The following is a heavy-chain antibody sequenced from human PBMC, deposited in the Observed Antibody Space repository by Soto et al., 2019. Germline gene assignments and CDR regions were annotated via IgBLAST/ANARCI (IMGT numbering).Heavy chain of an antibody. CDR3: AKGSAYGSPYYFDC. V-gene: IGHV3-23*01. CDR1: GFTFSSYA. Sequence: GGSLRLSCAASGFTFSSYAMSWVRQAPGKGLEWISAISGGGGSTYHADSVKGRFAISRDNSKNTLYLQMNALRAEDTAVYYYAKGSAYGSPYYFDCWGQGTLVTVSS. D-gene: IGHD2-21*01. CDR2: ISGGGGST. J-gene: IGHJ4*02.